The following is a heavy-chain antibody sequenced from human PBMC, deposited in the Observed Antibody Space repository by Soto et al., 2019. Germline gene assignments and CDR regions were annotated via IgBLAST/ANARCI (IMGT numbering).Heavy chain of an antibody. V-gene: IGHV3-9*01. CDR3: AKDGYGSGSYHYYYYYMDV. J-gene: IGHJ6*03. D-gene: IGHD3-10*01. Sequence: GGSLRLSCAASGFTFDDYAMHWVRQAPGKGLEWVSGISWNSGSIGYADSVKGRFTISRDNAKNSLYLQMNSLRAEDTALYYCAKDGYGSGSYHYYYYYMDVWGKGTTVTVSS. CDR1: GFTFDDYA. CDR2: ISWNSGSI.